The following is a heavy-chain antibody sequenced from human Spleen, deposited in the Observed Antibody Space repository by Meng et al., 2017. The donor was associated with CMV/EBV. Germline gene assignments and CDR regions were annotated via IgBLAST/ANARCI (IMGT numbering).Heavy chain of an antibody. D-gene: IGHD3/OR15-3a*01. CDR3: ARALNHDFWTAFLS. CDR2: SNWNGGST. Sequence: GESLKISCAASGFAFDDYGMSWIRQAPGKGLEWVSGSNWNGGSTNYADSVRGRFTISRDNAKNSLYLQMNSLRAEDTALYYCARALNHDFWTAFLSWGQGTLVTVSS. J-gene: IGHJ5*02. CDR1: GFAFDDYG. V-gene: IGHV3-20*04.